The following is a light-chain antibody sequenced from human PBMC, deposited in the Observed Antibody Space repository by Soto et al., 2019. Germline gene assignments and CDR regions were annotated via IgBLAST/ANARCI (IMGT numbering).Light chain of an antibody. V-gene: IGKV1D-16*02. Sequence: DIQMTQSPSSPSASVGDRVTITCRARQGISSWLAWYQQKPEKAPKSLISVASSLQSGVPSRFSGSGSGTDFTLTISSLQPEDFATYYCQQHNSYLDHLGQGTRLEIK. CDR1: QGISSW. CDR3: QQHNSYLDH. CDR2: VAS. J-gene: IGKJ5*01.